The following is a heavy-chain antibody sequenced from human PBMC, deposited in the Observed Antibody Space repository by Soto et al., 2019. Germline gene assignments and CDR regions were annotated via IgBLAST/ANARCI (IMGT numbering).Heavy chain of an antibody. CDR2: IDSHGGSA. J-gene: IGHJ5*02. V-gene: IGHV3-64D*06. CDR1: GFTFSTYA. Sequence: DVQLVESGGGLVQPGGSLRLSCSASGFTFSTYAMHWVRQAPGEGLEHVSTIDSHGGSAYYADSVKGRVTITRDNSKNTMSLHMRSLRAEDTALYYCARAYCSGGSCYERAQSWFDPWGQGTLVTVSS. D-gene: IGHD2-15*01. CDR3: ARAYCSGGSCYERAQSWFDP.